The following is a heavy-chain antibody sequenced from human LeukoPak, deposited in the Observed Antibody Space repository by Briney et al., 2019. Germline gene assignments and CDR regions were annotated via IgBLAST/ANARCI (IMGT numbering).Heavy chain of an antibody. CDR2: IYYSGST. V-gene: IGHV4-59*01. Sequence: PSETLSLTCTVSGGSISSYYWSWIRQPPGKGLEWIGYIYYSGSTIYNPSLKSRVTMSLDTSKSQFSLKLSSVTAADTAVYYCAREGYYGSGNLDYWGQGTLVTVPS. CDR3: AREGYYGSGNLDY. D-gene: IGHD3-10*01. CDR1: GGSISSYY. J-gene: IGHJ4*02.